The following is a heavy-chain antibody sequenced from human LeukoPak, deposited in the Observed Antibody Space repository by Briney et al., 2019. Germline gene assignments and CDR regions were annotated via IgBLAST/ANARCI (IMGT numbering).Heavy chain of an antibody. CDR1: GYTFTSYG. CDR3: ARDSDYGDYHARYFDY. J-gene: IGHJ4*02. V-gene: IGHV1-18*01. Sequence: ASVKVSCKASGYTFTSYGISWVRQAPGQGLEWMGWISAYNGNTNYAQKLQGRVTMTTDTSTSTAYMELRSLRSDDTAVYYCARDSDYGDYHARYFDYWGQGTLVTVSS. D-gene: IGHD4-17*01. CDR2: ISAYNGNT.